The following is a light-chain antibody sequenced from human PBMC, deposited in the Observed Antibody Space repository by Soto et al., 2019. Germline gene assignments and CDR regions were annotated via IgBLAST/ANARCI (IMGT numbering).Light chain of an antibody. Sequence: QSALTQPASVSGSPGQSITISCTGTRTDIGDYNYVSWYHHHPGKAPRLMIYDVSNRPSGVSNRFSGSKSGNTASLTISGLQAEDEGDYYCSSYSGSGTLYVFGSGTKVTVL. CDR1: RTDIGDYNY. J-gene: IGLJ1*01. V-gene: IGLV2-14*01. CDR3: SSYSGSGTLYV. CDR2: DVS.